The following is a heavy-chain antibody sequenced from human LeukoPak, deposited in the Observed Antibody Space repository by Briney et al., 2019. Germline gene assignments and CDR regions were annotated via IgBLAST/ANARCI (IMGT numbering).Heavy chain of an antibody. CDR3: ARAQNYGDYLSPYDY. D-gene: IGHD4-17*01. CDR2: IIPIFGTA. Sequence: GASVKVSCKASGGTFSSYAISWVRQAPGQGLEWMRGIIPIFGTANYAQKFQGRVTITTDESTSTAYMELSSLRSEDTAVYYCARAQNYGDYLSPYDYWGQGTLVTVSS. V-gene: IGHV1-69*05. CDR1: GGTFSSYA. J-gene: IGHJ4*02.